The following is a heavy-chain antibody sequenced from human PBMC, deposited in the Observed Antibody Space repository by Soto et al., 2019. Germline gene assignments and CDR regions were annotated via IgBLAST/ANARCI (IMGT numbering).Heavy chain of an antibody. V-gene: IGHV3-74*01. D-gene: IGHD6-6*01. Sequence: EVQLVESGGGLVQPGGSLRLSCAASGFTFSSYWMHWVRQAPGKGLVWVSRINSDGSTTNYADSVKGRFTISRDNAKNTLYLQMNSLRAEGAAVYYCARRLHSGSTFDPWGQGTLVTVSS. CDR3: ARRLHSGSTFDP. J-gene: IGHJ5*02. CDR2: INSDGSTT. CDR1: GFTFSSYW.